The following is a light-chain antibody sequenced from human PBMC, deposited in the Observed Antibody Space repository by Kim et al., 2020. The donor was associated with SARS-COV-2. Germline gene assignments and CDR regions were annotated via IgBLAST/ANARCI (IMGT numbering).Light chain of an antibody. J-gene: IGKJ3*01. CDR3: QQSYITPFT. Sequence: ASVGYRVHSTCRTTQSISSHLNWYQQKPGRAPKLLISAASTLQGGVPSRFSGSGSETDFTLTISSLQPEDFATYFCQQSYITPFTFGPGTKVDIK. V-gene: IGKV1-39*01. CDR1: QSISSH. CDR2: AAS.